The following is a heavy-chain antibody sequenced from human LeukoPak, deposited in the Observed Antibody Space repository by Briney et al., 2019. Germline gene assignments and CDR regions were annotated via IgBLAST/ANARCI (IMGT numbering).Heavy chain of an antibody. Sequence: GESLKISCAASGFTFSSYWMHWVRQAPGKGLVWLSRINGDGSSTSYADSVKGRFTISRDNAKNTLYLQMNSLRAEDTAVYYCARDGLGSAHAYWGQGTLVTVSS. D-gene: IGHD3/OR15-3a*01. J-gene: IGHJ4*02. V-gene: IGHV3-74*01. CDR3: ARDGLGSAHAY. CDR2: INGDGSST. CDR1: GFTFSSYW.